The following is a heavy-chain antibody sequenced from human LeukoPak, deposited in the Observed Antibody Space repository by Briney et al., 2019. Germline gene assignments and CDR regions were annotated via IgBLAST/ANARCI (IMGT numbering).Heavy chain of an antibody. D-gene: IGHD3-10*01. Sequence: GGSLRLSCAASGFTFSSYSMNWVRQAPGKGLEWVSSISSSSSYIYYADSVKGRFTISRDNAKNSLYLQMNSLRAEDTAVYYCARAGFSGGGAFDIWGQGTMVTVSS. CDR1: GFTFSSYS. CDR3: ARAGFSGGGAFDI. V-gene: IGHV3-21*01. CDR2: ISSSSSYI. J-gene: IGHJ3*02.